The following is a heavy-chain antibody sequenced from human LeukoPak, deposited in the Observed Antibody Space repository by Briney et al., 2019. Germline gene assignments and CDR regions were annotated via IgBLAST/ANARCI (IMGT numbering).Heavy chain of an antibody. CDR2: INTNTGNP. CDR1: GYTFTSNA. D-gene: IGHD2-8*01. J-gene: IGHJ4*02. Sequence: ASVKVSCKASGYTFTSNALGWVRQAPGQGLEWTGWINTNTGNPTYAQGFTGRFVFSLDTSDNTAYLQISSLQAEDTAVYYCASFFCTSGLCYYLDYWGQGTLVTVSS. V-gene: IGHV7-4-1*02. CDR3: ASFFCTSGLCYYLDY.